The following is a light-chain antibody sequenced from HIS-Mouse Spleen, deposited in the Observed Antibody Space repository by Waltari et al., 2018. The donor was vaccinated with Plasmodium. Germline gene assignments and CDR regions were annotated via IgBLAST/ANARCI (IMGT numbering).Light chain of an antibody. CDR3: CSYAGSYTWV. J-gene: IGLJ3*02. CDR2: DVS. Sequence: RSVSGSPGQSVTISCTGTSSAVGGYNYVPWYQQHPGKAPKLMIYDVSKRPSGVPDRFSGSKSGNTASLTISGLQAEDEADYYCCSYAGSYTWVFGGGTKLTVL. CDR1: SSAVGGYNY. V-gene: IGLV2-11*01.